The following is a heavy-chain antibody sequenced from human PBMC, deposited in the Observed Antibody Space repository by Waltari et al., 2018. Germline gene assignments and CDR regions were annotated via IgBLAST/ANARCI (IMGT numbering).Heavy chain of an antibody. CDR1: GFTFSSFW. Sequence: EVQLVESGGGLVQPGGSLRLSCAASGFTFSSFWMSWVRQAPGKGLEWVANMRQDGGEQYYVASVKGRFTISRDNAKDSLYLQMNSLRAEDTAVYYCARLTTDGYFDLWGRGTLVTVSS. CDR3: ARLTTDGYFDL. J-gene: IGHJ2*01. D-gene: IGHD2-21*02. CDR2: MRQDGGEQ. V-gene: IGHV3-7*01.